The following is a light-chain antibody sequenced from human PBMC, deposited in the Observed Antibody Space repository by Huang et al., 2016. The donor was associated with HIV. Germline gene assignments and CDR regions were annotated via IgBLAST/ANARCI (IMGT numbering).Light chain of an antibody. J-gene: IGKJ3*01. Sequence: IQLTQSPSSLSASFGDRVTITCRASQGIRSDLAWYQQKPGTSPKLLIYAASTLESGVPSRLNGSGSVTDFPLTINNLQPEDFATYYCLHLNSYPVTFGPGTNVDV. CDR1: QGIRSD. CDR2: AAS. CDR3: LHLNSYPVT. V-gene: IGKV1-9*01.